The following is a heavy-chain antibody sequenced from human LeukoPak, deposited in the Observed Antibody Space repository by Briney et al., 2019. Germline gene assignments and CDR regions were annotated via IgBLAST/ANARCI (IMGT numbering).Heavy chain of an antibody. CDR2: TNVGNDYT. J-gene: IGHJ4*02. D-gene: IGHD4-11*01. V-gene: IGHV1-3*01. Sequence: ASEKVSCKASGYTFTHYAVHWVRQAPGQRLEWMGWTNVGNDYTESSQKFQDRLTITSDTTATTVYMELSSLRSEDTAVYYCARDDFSTYPGLNYFDYWGQGSLVTVSS. CDR1: GYTFTHYA. CDR3: ARDDFSTYPGLNYFDY.